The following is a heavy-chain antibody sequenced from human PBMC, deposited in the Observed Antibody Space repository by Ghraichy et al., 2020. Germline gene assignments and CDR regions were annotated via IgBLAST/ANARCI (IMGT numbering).Heavy chain of an antibody. Sequence: GSLRLSCAASGFTFSSYDMHWVRQVTGKGLEWVSGIATAGDPYYPGSVKGRFTISRENAKNSLYLQMNSLTFGDTAVYYCARGVGSRSSWEYYFDYWGQGTLVTVSS. CDR2: IATAGDP. CDR1: GFTFSSYD. J-gene: IGHJ4*02. CDR3: ARGVGSRSSWEYYFDY. D-gene: IGHD6-6*01. V-gene: IGHV3-13*05.